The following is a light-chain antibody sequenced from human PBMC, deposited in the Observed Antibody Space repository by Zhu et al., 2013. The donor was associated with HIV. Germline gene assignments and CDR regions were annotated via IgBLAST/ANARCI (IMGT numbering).Light chain of an antibody. V-gene: IGKV3-15*01. Sequence: EIVLTQSPVTLSVSPGERVILSCRASQSVASNLAWYQQRPGQAPRLLIYGASTRATGVPARFSGSGSGTEFTLTVSSLQSEDFAVYYCQQRSKWPPFTFGQGTKLEIK. CDR1: QSVASN. CDR3: QQRSKWPPFT. CDR2: GAS. J-gene: IGKJ2*01.